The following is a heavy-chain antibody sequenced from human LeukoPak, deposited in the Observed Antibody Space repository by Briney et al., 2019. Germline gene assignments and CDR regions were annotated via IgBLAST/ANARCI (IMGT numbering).Heavy chain of an antibody. CDR2: IYHSGST. J-gene: IGHJ4*02. CDR3: ARDFTHYYGSGSYTYFDY. D-gene: IGHD3-10*01. CDR1: GYSISSGYY. V-gene: IGHV4-38-2*02. Sequence: SETLSLTCTVSGYSISSGYYWGWIRQPPGKGLEWIGSIYHSGSTYYNPSLKSRVTISVDTSKNQFSLKLSSETAADTAVYYCARDFTHYYGSGSYTYFDYWGQGTLVTVSS.